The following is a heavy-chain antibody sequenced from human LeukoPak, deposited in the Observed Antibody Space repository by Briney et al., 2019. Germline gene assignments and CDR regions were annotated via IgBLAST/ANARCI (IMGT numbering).Heavy chain of an antibody. J-gene: IGHJ4*02. V-gene: IGHV4-39*01. D-gene: IGHD5-24*01. Sequence: SQTLSLTCTVSGGSISSSSYYCGWIRPPPGKGLEWIGSIYYSGSTYYNPSLKSRVTISVGTSKNQFSLTLSSVTAADTAVYYCAADGYNHYFDYWGQGTLVTVSS. CDR2: IYYSGST. CDR3: AADGYNHYFDY. CDR1: GGSISSSSYY.